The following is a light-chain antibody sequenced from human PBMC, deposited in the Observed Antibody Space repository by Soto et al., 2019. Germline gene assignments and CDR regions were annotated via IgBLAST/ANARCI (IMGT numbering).Light chain of an antibody. CDR2: DVS. J-gene: IGLJ2*01. Sequence: QSALTQPASVSGSPGQSITISFTGTSSDVGGYNYVSWYQQHPGKAPKLMIYDVSNRPSGVSNRFSGSKSGNTASLTISGLQAEDEADYYCSSYTSSSTSHVVFGGGTKLTVL. CDR1: SSDVGGYNY. CDR3: SSYTSSSTSHVV. V-gene: IGLV2-14*01.